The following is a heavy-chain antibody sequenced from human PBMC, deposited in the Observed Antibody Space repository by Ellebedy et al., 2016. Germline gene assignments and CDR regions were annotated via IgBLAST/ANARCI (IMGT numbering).Heavy chain of an antibody. J-gene: IGHJ3*02. V-gene: IGHV3-74*01. CDR3: ARGRDGDIDDAFDI. D-gene: IGHD5-24*01. CDR2: INRDGRTT. Sequence: GESLKISXAASGFTFSSYWMHWVRQAPGKGLVSVSRINRDGRTTNYAESVKGRFTISRDNAKSTLYLQMNSLRAEDTALYYCARGRDGDIDDAFDIWGQGTMVTVSS. CDR1: GFTFSSYW.